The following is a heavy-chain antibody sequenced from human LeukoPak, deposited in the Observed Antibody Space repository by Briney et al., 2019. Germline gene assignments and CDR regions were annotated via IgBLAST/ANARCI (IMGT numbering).Heavy chain of an antibody. CDR3: TRHDVNWGSSDH. CDR1: GFIFSGSA. CDR2: IRNKADNYAT. J-gene: IGHJ4*02. D-gene: IGHD7-27*01. V-gene: IGHV3-73*01. Sequence: GGSLKLSCAASGFIFSGSAMHWVRQASGRGLEWVGRIRNKADNYATVYAASVRGRFTISRDDSKSTAYLQMSSLKTEDTAIYYCTRHDVNWGSSDHWGQGTLVTVSS.